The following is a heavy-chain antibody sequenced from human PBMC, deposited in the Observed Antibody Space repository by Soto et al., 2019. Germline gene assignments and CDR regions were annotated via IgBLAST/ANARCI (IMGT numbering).Heavy chain of an antibody. CDR1: GYTFSDFD. V-gene: IGHV1-8*01. CDR2: MNAKSGDT. J-gene: IGHJ6*02. CDR3: ARGNPFNYAGFDV. D-gene: IGHD3-16*01. Sequence: ASVKVSCKASGYTFSDFDINWLRQTSGQGPEWMGWMNAKSGDTFFSQRFHDKFNMTWDASLTTAYMEVGSLTSDHAAIYYCARGNPFNYAGFDVWGQGTTVTVSS.